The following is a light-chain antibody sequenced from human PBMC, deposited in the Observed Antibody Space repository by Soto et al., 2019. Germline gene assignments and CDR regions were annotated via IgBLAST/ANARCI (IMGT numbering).Light chain of an antibody. V-gene: IGKV1-5*01. CDR2: DAS. Sequence: DLQMTHSPSTLSASVGDRVTITCRASQSISSWLAWYQQKPGKAPKLLIYDASSLESGVPSRFSGSGSGTEFTLTTSSLQPDDFATYYCQQYNSYSGTFGQGTKVDIK. J-gene: IGKJ1*01. CDR1: QSISSW. CDR3: QQYNSYSGT.